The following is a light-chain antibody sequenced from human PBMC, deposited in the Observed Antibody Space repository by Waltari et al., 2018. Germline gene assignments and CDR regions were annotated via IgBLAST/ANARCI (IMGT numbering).Light chain of an antibody. CDR3: MQGTYWPRT. CDR2: KIS. J-gene: IGKJ1*01. V-gene: IGKV2-30*02. Sequence: DVVLTQSPLSLTVTLGQPASIACRSSQSLVHSDGNTYLNWFQQRPGQSPRLLIYKISRRDSGVPDRFSGSGSTTDFTLKISRVEADDVGIYYCMQGTYWPRTFGQGTKVQVK. CDR1: QSLVHSDGNTY.